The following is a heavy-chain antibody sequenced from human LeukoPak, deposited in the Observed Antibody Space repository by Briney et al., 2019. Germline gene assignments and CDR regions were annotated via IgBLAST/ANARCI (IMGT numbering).Heavy chain of an antibody. D-gene: IGHD1-1*01. Sequence: GGSLRLSCVASGFTFSDYDMHWVRQATGKGLEWVSAIGTAGDTYYTGSVKGRFTISRENAKNSLYLQMDSLRAGDTAVYYCARVAKERVGGVYYFDYWGQGTLVTVSS. CDR1: GFTFSDYD. CDR3: ARVAKERVGGVYYFDY. CDR2: IGTAGDT. V-gene: IGHV3-13*01. J-gene: IGHJ4*02.